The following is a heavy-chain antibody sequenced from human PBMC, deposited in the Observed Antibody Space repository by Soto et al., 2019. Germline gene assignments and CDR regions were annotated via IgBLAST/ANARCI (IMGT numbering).Heavy chain of an antibody. CDR3: ARITHGRGWFYDAFDI. J-gene: IGHJ3*02. Sequence: QVQLVQSGAEVKKPGSSVKVSCKASGGTFSSYTISWVRQAPGQGLEWMGRIIPILGIANYAQKFQGRVTITADKSTSTPYMELSSLRSEDTAVYYCARITHGRGWFYDAFDIWGQGTMVTVSS. CDR2: IIPILGIA. D-gene: IGHD6-19*01. CDR1: GGTFSSYT. V-gene: IGHV1-69*02.